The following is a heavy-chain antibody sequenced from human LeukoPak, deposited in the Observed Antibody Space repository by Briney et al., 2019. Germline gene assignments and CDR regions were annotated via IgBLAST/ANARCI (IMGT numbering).Heavy chain of an antibody. CDR2: ISSSCSYI. J-gene: IGHJ6*02. CDR3: ARQIWFGELSDGMDV. CDR1: GFTFSSYS. Sequence: GALRLSCAASGFTFSSYSMNWVRQAPGKGLEWVSSISSSCSYIYYADSVKGRFTISRDNAKNSLYLQMNSLRAEDTAVYYCARQIWFGELSDGMDVWGQGTTVTVSS. V-gene: IGHV3-21*01. D-gene: IGHD3-10*01.